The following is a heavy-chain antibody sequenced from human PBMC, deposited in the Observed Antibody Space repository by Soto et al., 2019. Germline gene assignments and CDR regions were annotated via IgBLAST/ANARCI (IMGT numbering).Heavy chain of an antibody. Sequence: GESLKISCKGFGYSFTSHWIGWVRQMPGKGLEWMGIIYPGDSHTRYSPAFQGQVTMSVDMSTSTAYLQWSSLKASDTAMYYCATRTGTPRLDYYYMDVWGKGTTVTVSS. J-gene: IGHJ6*03. D-gene: IGHD1-1*01. CDR1: GYSFTSHW. V-gene: IGHV5-51*01. CDR3: ATRTGTPRLDYYYMDV. CDR2: IYPGDSHT.